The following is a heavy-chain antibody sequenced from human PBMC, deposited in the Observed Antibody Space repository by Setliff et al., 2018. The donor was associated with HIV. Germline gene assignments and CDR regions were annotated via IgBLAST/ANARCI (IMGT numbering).Heavy chain of an antibody. J-gene: IGHJ5*02. CDR1: GFTSSDYW. CDR3: ARDRVGSTNSFDP. V-gene: IGHV3-74*01. CDR2: IRGDGTHT. D-gene: IGHD1-26*01. Sequence: GESLKISCAASGFTSSDYWMHWIRRAPGEGLVWVSRIRGDGTHTDYADSVRGRFTMSRDNAKNTVYLQMNDLRVEDTAVYFCARDRVGSTNSFDPWGQGTLVTVSS.